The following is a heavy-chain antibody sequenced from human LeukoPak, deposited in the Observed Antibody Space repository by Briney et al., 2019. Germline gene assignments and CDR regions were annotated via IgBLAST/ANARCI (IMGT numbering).Heavy chain of an antibody. D-gene: IGHD3-10*01. CDR3: ARGPWASGTQITSLDL. Sequence: PGGSLRLSCTVSGFTFSDYAMHWVRQAPGKGLDWVALIWNDGSDMSYADSVKGRFTISRDNSKNTLDLQMNSLRAEDMAVYYCARGPWASGTQITSLDLWGRGTLVTVSS. J-gene: IGHJ2*01. V-gene: IGHV3-33*08. CDR2: IWNDGSDM. CDR1: GFTFSDYA.